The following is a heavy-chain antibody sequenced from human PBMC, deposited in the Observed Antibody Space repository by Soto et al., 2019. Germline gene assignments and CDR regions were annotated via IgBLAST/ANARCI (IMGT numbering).Heavy chain of an antibody. CDR1: GYSFTSYW. V-gene: IGHV5-51*01. J-gene: IGHJ6*02. Sequence: GESLKISCKGSGYSFTSYWIGWVRQMPGKGLEWMGIIYPGDSDTRYSPSFQGQVTISADKSISTAYLQWSSLKASDTAMYYCARGAPYSNFYYYYGMDVWGQGTTVTVS. CDR2: IYPGDSDT. D-gene: IGHD4-4*01. CDR3: ARGAPYSNFYYYYGMDV.